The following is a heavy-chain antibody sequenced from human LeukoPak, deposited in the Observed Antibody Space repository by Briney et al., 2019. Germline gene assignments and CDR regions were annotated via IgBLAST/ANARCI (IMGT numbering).Heavy chain of an antibody. CDR1: GYTFTGYY. CDR2: INPNSGGT. D-gene: IGHD3-3*01. V-gene: IGHV1-2*06. Sequence: GASVKVSCKAPGYTFTGYYMHLVRQAPGQGIEWMGRINPNSGGTNYAQKFQGRATMTRDTSISTAYMELSRLRSDDTAVYYCARVGITIFGVGDGDYWGQGTLVTVSS. J-gene: IGHJ4*02. CDR3: ARVGITIFGVGDGDY.